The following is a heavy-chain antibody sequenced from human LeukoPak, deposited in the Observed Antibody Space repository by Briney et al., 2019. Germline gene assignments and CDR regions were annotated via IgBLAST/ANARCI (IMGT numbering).Heavy chain of an antibody. J-gene: IGHJ4*02. CDR1: GGSVSSGSYY. CDR2: IYYSGST. Sequence: SETLSLTCTVSGGSVSSGSYYWSWIRQPPGKGLEWIGYIYYSGSTNYNPSLKSRVTISVDTSKNQFSLKLSSVTAVDTAVYYCARYSGYDTRLFDYWGQGTLVTVSS. V-gene: IGHV4-61*01. D-gene: IGHD5-12*01. CDR3: ARYSGYDTRLFDY.